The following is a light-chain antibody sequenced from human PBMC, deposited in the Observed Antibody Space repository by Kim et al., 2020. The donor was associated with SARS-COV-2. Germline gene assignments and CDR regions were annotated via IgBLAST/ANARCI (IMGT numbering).Light chain of an antibody. CDR3: QSRDSGGNVL. CDR1: SHRSYY. CDR2: GRN. V-gene: IGLV3-19*01. J-gene: IGLJ2*01. Sequence: SSELTQDPAVSVALGQTVRITCQGDSHRSYYATWYQQRPRQAPVLVIYGRNSRPSGIPDRFSGSSSGNTAYLTISGAKAEDEADFYCQSRDSGGNVLFGGGTKLTFL.